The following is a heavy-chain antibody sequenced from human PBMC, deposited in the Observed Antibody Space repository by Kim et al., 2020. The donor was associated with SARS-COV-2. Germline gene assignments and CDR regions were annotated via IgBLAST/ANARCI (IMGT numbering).Heavy chain of an antibody. CDR2: ISHSGTT. CDR3: ARLGAIAGRPGFKY. CDR1: GGSFSGYY. V-gene: IGHV4-34*01. D-gene: IGHD6-6*01. J-gene: IGHJ4*02. Sequence: SETLSLTCAVYGGSFSGYYWTWIRQPPGKGLEWIGEISHSGTTNYNPSLKSRVTISVDTSKNQFSLQLSSVTAADTAVYYCARLGAIAGRPGFKYWGQGNMITVSS.